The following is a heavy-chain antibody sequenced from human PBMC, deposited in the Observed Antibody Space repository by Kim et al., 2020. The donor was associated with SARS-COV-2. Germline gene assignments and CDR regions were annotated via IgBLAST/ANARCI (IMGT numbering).Heavy chain of an antibody. Sequence: GGSLRLSCAASGFTFSSYAMHWVRQAPGKGLEWVAVISYDGSNKYYADSVKGRFTISRDNSKNTLYLQMNSLRAEDTAVYYCARVRIKGWELLGYFDYWGQGTLVTVSS. D-gene: IGHD1-26*01. J-gene: IGHJ4*02. CDR1: GFTFSSYA. CDR3: ARVRIKGWELLGYFDY. CDR2: ISYDGSNK. V-gene: IGHV3-30*04.